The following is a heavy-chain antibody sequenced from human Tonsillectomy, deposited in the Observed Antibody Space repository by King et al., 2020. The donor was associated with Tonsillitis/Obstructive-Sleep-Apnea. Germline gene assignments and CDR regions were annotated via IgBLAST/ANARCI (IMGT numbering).Heavy chain of an antibody. CDR2: ISGFNGNT. CDR3: ARDWGAAVKRFDH. J-gene: IGHJ5*02. CDR1: GYTFTSYG. D-gene: IGHD3-16*01. Sequence: VQLVQSGAEVKTPGASVKVSCKASGYTFTSYGISWVRQAPGQGLEWMGWISGFNGNTNYAQKLQGRVTMTTDKSTSTAYMELRSLRSDDTAVYYCARDWGAAVKRFDHWSERTLVTVSS. V-gene: IGHV1-18*01.